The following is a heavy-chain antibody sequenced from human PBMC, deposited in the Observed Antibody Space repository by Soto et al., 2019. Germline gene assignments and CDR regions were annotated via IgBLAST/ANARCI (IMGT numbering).Heavy chain of an antibody. CDR3: AKFFVETGSNSGWPWSFHY. Sequence: EVQLLESGGGLVQPGRSLRLSCAASGFTFSNYAMSWVRQAPGQGLDWVSAISGSGGTTYYADSVKGRFNISRDNSKNTLFLQMNSLRAEDAAVYYCAKFFVETGSNSGWPWSFHYWGQGTLVTVSS. J-gene: IGHJ4*02. D-gene: IGHD6-25*01. V-gene: IGHV3-23*01. CDR1: GFTFSNYA. CDR2: ISGSGGTT.